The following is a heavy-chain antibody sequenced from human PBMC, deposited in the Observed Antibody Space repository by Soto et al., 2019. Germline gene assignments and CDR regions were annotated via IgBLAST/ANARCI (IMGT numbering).Heavy chain of an antibody. Sequence: SETLSLTCTVSGGSFIDYFWSYIRQPPGKGLEWIGYIYYSGSTNYNPSLKSRVSISIDTSKSQFSLKLSSVTAADTAVYYCARGYIDLTRVDYWGQGTLVTVSS. D-gene: IGHD1-20*01. CDR2: IYYSGST. CDR1: GGSFIDYF. J-gene: IGHJ4*02. V-gene: IGHV4-59*01. CDR3: ARGYIDLTRVDY.